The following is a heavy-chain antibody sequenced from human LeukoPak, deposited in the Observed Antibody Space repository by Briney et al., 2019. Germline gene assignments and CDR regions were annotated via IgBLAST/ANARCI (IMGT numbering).Heavy chain of an antibody. CDR2: INPNSGGT. J-gene: IGHJ4*02. CDR1: GYTFTGYY. CDR3: ASHLSPPTVTNFDY. Sequence: VASVKVSRKASGYTFTGYYMHWVRQAPGQGLEWMGWINPNSGGTNYAQKFQGRVTMTRDTSISTAYMELRRLRSDDTAVYDCASHLSPPTVTNFDYWGQGTLVTVSS. D-gene: IGHD4-17*01. V-gene: IGHV1-2*02.